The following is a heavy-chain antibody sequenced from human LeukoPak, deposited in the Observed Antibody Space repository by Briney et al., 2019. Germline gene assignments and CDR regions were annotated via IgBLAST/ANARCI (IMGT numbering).Heavy chain of an antibody. J-gene: IGHJ4*02. CDR2: ISAYNGNT. CDR3: ARGHYDILTGYYRVPFDY. V-gene: IGHV1-18*01. Sequence: ASVKVSCKASGYTFTSYGISWVRQAPGQGLEWMGWISAYNGNTNYAQKLQGRVTMTTDTSTSTAYMELRSLRSDDTAVYYCARGHYDILTGYYRVPFDYWGQGTLVTVSS. D-gene: IGHD3-9*01. CDR1: GYTFTSYG.